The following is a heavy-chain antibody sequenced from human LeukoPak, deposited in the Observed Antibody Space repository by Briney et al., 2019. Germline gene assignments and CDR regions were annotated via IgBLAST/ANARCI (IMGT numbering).Heavy chain of an antibody. Sequence: ASVKVSCKASGYTFTSYGISWVRQAPGQGLEWMGWISAYNGDTNYAQKLQGRVTMTTDTSTSTAYMELRSLRSDDTAVYYCARAGYSYGYDYYYYMDVWGKGTTATVSS. D-gene: IGHD5-18*01. CDR3: ARAGYSYGYDYYYYMDV. CDR1: GYTFTSYG. CDR2: ISAYNGDT. V-gene: IGHV1-18*01. J-gene: IGHJ6*03.